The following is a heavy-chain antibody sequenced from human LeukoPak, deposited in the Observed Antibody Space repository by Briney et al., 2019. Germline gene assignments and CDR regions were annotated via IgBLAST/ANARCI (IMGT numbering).Heavy chain of an antibody. V-gene: IGHV6-1*01. CDR1: GDSVSSNSAA. CDR2: TYYRSKWYN. J-gene: IGHJ4*02. Sequence: SQTLSLTCAISGDSVSSNSAAWHWLRQSPSRGLEWLGRTYYRSKWYNDYAVSVKSRITINPDTSKNQFSLQLNSVTPEDTAVYYCAREFDDYVWGSYRSLAFDYWGQGTLVTVSS. CDR3: AREFDDYVWGSYRSLAFDY. D-gene: IGHD3-16*02.